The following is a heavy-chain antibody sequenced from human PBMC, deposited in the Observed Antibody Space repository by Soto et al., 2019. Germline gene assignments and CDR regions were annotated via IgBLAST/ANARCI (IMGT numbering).Heavy chain of an antibody. CDR2: IYTGDST. CDR3: AKSKELGVSAPDH. V-gene: IGHV3-66*01. CDR1: GFTVNSNR. J-gene: IGHJ4*02. Sequence: EVQLVESGGGLVQPGGSLRLSCADSGFTVNSNRMSWVRQAPGKGLAWVSVIYTGDSTYYVDSVKDRFTISRDSSKNTLYLQMYSLRVEDTAVYYCAKSKELGVSAPDHWGQGTLVTVSS. D-gene: IGHD1-26*01.